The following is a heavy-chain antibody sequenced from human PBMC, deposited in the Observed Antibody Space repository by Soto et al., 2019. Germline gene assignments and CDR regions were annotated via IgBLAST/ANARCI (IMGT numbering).Heavy chain of an antibody. CDR1: GGSFSGHF. Sequence: SETLSLTCGVYGGSFSGHFWSWIRQPPGKGLEWIGEINHSGSTNFNPSLKSRVTISVDTSKNQFSLKVNSLTAADTAVYYCARGISLIVEVQRDAPDKYYFDSWGQGTVVTVYS. D-gene: IGHD2-21*01. J-gene: IGHJ4*02. V-gene: IGHV4-34*01. CDR3: ARGISLIVEVQRDAPDKYYFDS. CDR2: INHSGST.